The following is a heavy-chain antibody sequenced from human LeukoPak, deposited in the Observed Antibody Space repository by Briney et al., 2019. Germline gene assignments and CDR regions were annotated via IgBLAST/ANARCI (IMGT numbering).Heavy chain of an antibody. V-gene: IGHV4-39*01. D-gene: IGHD2-2*01. J-gene: IGHJ4*02. CDR2: IYYSGST. Sequence: SETLSLTCTVSGGSISSSSYYWGWIRQPPGKGLEWIGSIYYSGSTYYNPSLKSRVTISVDTSKNQFSLKLSSVTPADTAVYYCARPRGQYCSSTSCPRGYFDYWGQGTLVTVSS. CDR3: ARPRGQYCSSTSCPRGYFDY. CDR1: GGSISSSSYY.